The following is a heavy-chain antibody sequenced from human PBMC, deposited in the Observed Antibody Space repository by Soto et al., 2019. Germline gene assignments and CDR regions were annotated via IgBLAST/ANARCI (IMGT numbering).Heavy chain of an antibody. CDR2: ISYDGSNK. J-gene: IGHJ6*02. D-gene: IGHD4-17*01. CDR3: ARAEYGDYGWKGLAYGMDV. CDR1: GFTFSSYA. V-gene: IGHV3-30-3*01. Sequence: GGSLRLSCAASGFTFSSYAMHWVRQAPGKGLEWVAVISYDGSNKYYADSVKGRFTISRDNSKNTLYLQMNSLRAEDTAVYYCARAEYGDYGWKGLAYGMDVWGQGTTVTVSS.